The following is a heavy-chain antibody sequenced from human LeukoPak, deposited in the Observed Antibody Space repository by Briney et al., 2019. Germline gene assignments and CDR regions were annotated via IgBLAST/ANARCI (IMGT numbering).Heavy chain of an antibody. CDR2: ISGSGDNT. J-gene: IGHJ6*02. V-gene: IGHV3-23*01. CDR1: GFTFGDYA. Sequence: GGSLRLSCTASGFTFGDYAMNWVRQAPGKGLEWVSSISGSGDNTYYADSVKGRFTISRDNSKNTLYLQMNSLRAEDTAVYYCAKREYSSGQYGMDVWGQGTTVTVSS. D-gene: IGHD6-19*01. CDR3: AKREYSSGQYGMDV.